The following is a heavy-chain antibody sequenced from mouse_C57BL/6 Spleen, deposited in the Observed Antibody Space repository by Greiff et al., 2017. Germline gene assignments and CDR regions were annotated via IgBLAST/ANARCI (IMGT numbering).Heavy chain of an antibody. CDR3: ARYRDWTRYFDY. CDR2: IDPSDSYT. D-gene: IGHD3-3*01. J-gene: IGHJ2*01. CDR1: GYTFTSYW. V-gene: IGHV1-50*01. Sequence: QVQLQQPGAELVKPGASVKLSCKASGYTFTSYWMQWVKQRPGQGLEWIGEIDPSDSYTNYNQKFKGKATLTVDTSSSTAYMQLSSLTSEDSAVYYCARYRDWTRYFDYWGQGTTLTVSS.